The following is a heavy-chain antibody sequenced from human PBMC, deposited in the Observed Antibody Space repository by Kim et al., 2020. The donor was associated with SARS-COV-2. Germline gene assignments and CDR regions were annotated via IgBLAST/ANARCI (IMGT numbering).Heavy chain of an antibody. J-gene: IGHJ6*02. D-gene: IGHD5-18*01. CDR2: INPNSGGT. Sequence: ASVKVSCKASGYTFTGYYMHWVRQAPGQGLEWMGWINPNSGGTNYAQKFQGRVTMTRDTSISTAYMELSRLRSDDTAVYYCARDLEALRSYSTYYYYYGMDVWGQGTTVSVSS. V-gene: IGHV1-2*02. CDR3: ARDLEALRSYSTYYYYYGMDV. CDR1: GYTFTGYY.